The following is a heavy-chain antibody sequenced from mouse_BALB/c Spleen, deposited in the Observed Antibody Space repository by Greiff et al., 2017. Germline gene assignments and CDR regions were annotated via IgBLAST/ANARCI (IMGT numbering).Heavy chain of an antibody. CDR2: ISSGGST. CDR1: GFTFSSYA. V-gene: IGHV5-6-5*01. J-gene: IGHJ2*01. CDR3: ASEGWFPYYFDY. D-gene: IGHD2-3*01. Sequence: EVQGVESGGGLVKPGGSLKLSCAASGFTFSSYAMSWVRQTPEKRLEWVASISSGGSTYYPDSVKGRFTISRDNARNILYLQMSSLRSEDTAMYYCASEGWFPYYFDYWGQGTTLTVSS.